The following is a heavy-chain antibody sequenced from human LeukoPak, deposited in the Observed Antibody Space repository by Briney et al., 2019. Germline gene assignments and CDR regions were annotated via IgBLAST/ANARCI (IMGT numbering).Heavy chain of an antibody. J-gene: IGHJ5*02. Sequence: GASVKVSCKASGYTLTGYYMHWVRRAPGQGPEWMGWINPNNGGTKLAQKFQGRVTMTTDTSISTAYMELSKLTSDDTAMYYCARDQGNGYYINWFDPWGQGTLVTVSS. D-gene: IGHD3-22*01. CDR3: ARDQGNGYYINWFDP. CDR1: GYTLTGYY. CDR2: INPNNGGT. V-gene: IGHV1-2*02.